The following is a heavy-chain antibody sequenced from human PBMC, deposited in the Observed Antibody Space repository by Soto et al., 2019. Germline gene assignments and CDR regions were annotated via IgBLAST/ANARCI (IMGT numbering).Heavy chain of an antibody. D-gene: IGHD6-19*01. Sequence: GAEVRKAGESLEISCKGSGYSFVSYWVGWVRQMPGKGLGWMGSVCAGDSDTRYSPPFRGQVTISVDRSTSTASLQWSSLRASDTATYYCARLAVAGSPMGFHCFDSWGQGTLVTGSS. CDR3: ARLAVAGSPMGFHCFDS. CDR1: GYSFVSYW. J-gene: IGHJ4*02. V-gene: IGHV5-51*03. CDR2: VCAGDSDT.